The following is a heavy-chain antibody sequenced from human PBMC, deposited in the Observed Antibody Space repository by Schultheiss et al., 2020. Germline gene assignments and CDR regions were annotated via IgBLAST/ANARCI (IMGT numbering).Heavy chain of an antibody. CDR2: IYYSGST. Sequence: SETLSLTCTVSGGSISSGGYYWSWIRQHPGKGLEWIGYIYYSGSTYYNPSLKSRVTISVDTSKNQFSLKLSSVTAADTAVYYCARTLPTVTTRWEYYYYGMDVWGKGTTVTVSS. D-gene: IGHD4-17*01. CDR1: GGSISSGGYY. CDR3: ARTLPTVTTRWEYYYYGMDV. V-gene: IGHV4-31*03. J-gene: IGHJ6*04.